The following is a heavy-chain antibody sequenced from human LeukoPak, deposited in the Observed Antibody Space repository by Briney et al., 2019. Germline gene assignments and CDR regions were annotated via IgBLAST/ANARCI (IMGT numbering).Heavy chain of an antibody. D-gene: IGHD3-22*01. V-gene: IGHV4-34*01. CDR1: GGSFSGYY. Sequence: SETLSLTCAVYGGSFSGYYWSWIRQPPGKGLEWIGEINDSGSTNYNPSLKSRVTISVDTSKNQFSLKLSSVTAADTAVYYCARWSSNYYDSSGRRFDPWGQGTLVTVSS. CDR2: INDSGST. CDR3: ARWSSNYYDSSGRRFDP. J-gene: IGHJ5*02.